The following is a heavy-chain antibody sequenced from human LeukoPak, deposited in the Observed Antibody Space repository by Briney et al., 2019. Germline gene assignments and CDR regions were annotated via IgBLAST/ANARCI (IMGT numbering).Heavy chain of an antibody. V-gene: IGHV3-48*03. J-gene: IGHJ4*02. D-gene: IGHD3-22*01. CDR3: ARGGSYYDSSGYFDY. CDR1: GFTFSSYE. Sequence: KSGGSLRLSCAASGFTFSSYEMNWVRQAPGKGLEWVSYISSSGSTIYYADSVKGRFTISRDNAKNSLYLQMNSLRAEDTAVYYCARGGSYYDSSGYFDYWGQGTLVTVSS. CDR2: ISSSGSTI.